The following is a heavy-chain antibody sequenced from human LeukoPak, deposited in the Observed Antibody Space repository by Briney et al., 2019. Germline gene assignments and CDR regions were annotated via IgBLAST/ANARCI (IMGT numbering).Heavy chain of an antibody. CDR2: ISYVGSNK. CDR1: GFTFSSYA. CDR3: ARGAAAAAGGGSQTQNFDY. Sequence: AGGSLRLSCAASGFTFSSYAMHWVRQAPGKGLEWVAVISYVGSNKYYADSVKGRFTISRDNSKNTLYLQMNSLRAEDTAVYYCARGAAAAAGGGSQTQNFDYWGQGTLVTVSS. D-gene: IGHD6-13*01. J-gene: IGHJ4*02. V-gene: IGHV3-30-3*01.